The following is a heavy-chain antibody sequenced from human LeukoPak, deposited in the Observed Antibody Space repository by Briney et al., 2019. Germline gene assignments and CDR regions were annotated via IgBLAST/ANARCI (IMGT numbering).Heavy chain of an antibody. CDR2: IYYSGST. CDR1: GSSISSYY. CDR3: ARYSSSSMMFDY. V-gene: IGHV4-59*08. D-gene: IGHD6-6*01. Sequence: SETLSLTCTVSGSSISSYYWSWIRQPPGKGLEWIGYIYYSGSTNYNPSLKSRVTISVDTSKNQFSLKLSSVTAADTAVYYCARYSSSSMMFDYWGQGTLVTVSS. J-gene: IGHJ4*02.